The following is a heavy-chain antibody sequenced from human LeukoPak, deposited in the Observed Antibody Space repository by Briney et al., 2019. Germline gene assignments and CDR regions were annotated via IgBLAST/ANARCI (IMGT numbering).Heavy chain of an antibody. CDR3: AKHGEGAQWPFDY. V-gene: IGHV4-38-2*02. Sequence: SETLSLTCTVSGYSISSGYFWGWIRQPPGKGLEWIGSIYHSGTTYYNPSLKSRVTISVDTSKNQFSLKLSSVTAADTAVYYCAKHGEGAQWPFDYWGQGTLVTVSS. J-gene: IGHJ4*02. CDR1: GYSISSGYF. D-gene: IGHD6-19*01. CDR2: IYHSGTT.